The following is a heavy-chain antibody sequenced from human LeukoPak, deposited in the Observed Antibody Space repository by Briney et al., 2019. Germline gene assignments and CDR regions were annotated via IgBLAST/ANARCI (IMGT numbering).Heavy chain of an antibody. V-gene: IGHV4-59*08. CDR1: GGSISSYY. CDR3: ARHPKGYSGSYYGFDY. D-gene: IGHD1-26*01. Sequence: PSETLSLTCTVSGGSISSYYWSWIRQPPGKGLEWIGYIYYSGSTNYNPSLKSRVTISVDTSKNQFSLKLSSVTAADTAVYYCARHPKGYSGSYYGFDYWGQGTLVTVSS. CDR2: IYYSGST. J-gene: IGHJ4*02.